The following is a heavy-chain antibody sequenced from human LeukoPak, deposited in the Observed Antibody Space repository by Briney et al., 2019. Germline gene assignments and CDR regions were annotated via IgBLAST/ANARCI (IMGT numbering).Heavy chain of an antibody. J-gene: IGHJ4*02. CDR3: ARDLSGDGYNPLAY. Sequence: GGSLRLSCAASGFTFSSYWIHWVRQAPGKGLEWVSSITSDSSYIFYADSVKGRFTVSRDNAKNSLSLLMNSLRAEDTALYYCARDLSGDGYNPLAYWGQGTLVTVSS. V-gene: IGHV3-21*01. D-gene: IGHD5-24*01. CDR1: GFTFSSYW. CDR2: ITSDSSYI.